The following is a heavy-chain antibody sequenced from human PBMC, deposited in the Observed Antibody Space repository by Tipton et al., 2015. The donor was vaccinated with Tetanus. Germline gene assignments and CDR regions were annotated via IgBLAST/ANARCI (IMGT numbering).Heavy chain of an antibody. CDR3: ARESLHSRGWYGGNLDS. CDR2: ISAASTYK. V-gene: IGHV3-21*04. J-gene: IGHJ4*02. CDR1: GFTFSSYN. D-gene: IGHD6-19*01. Sequence: SLRLSCAASGFTFSSYNMNWVRQAPGKGLEWVSYISAASTYKYSAESLRGRFTISRDNAKNSLYLQMNSLRVDDTAVYYCARESLHSRGWYGGNLDSWGQGTLVTVSS.